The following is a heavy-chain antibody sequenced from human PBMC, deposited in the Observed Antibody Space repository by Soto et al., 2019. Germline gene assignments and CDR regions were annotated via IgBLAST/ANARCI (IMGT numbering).Heavy chain of an antibody. CDR3: ARDLAAAVSYGMDV. V-gene: IGHV3-21*01. D-gene: IGHD6-13*01. CDR2: ISSSSSYI. Sequence: GGSLRLSCAASGFTFSRHSMNWVRQAPGKGPEWVSSISSSSSYIYYADSVKGRFTISRDNAKNSLYLQMNSLRAEDTAVYYCARDLAAAVSYGMDVWGQGTTVTVSS. CDR1: GFTFSRHS. J-gene: IGHJ6*02.